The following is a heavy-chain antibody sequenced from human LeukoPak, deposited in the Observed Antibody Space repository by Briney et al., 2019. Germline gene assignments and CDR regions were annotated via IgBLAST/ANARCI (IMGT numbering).Heavy chain of an antibody. CDR2: IKSNNDGGTT. CDR1: GFIFNKAW. J-gene: IGHJ4*02. D-gene: IGHD2-21*01. Sequence: KPGGSLRLSCAASGFIFNKAWMNWVRQAPGKGPEWVGRIKSNNDGGTTDYASPVEGRFIISRDDSKNTIYLQVNRLIIDDTAIYYCTPVMVEDRGFWGQGTLVTVSS. CDR3: TPVMVEDRGF. V-gene: IGHV3-15*01.